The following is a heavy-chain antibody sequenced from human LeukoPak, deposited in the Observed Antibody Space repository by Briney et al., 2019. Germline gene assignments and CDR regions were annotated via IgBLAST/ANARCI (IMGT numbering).Heavy chain of an antibody. CDR3: ARAKTYGGNQYYFDY. J-gene: IGHJ4*02. Sequence: ASVKVSCKASGGTFSSYAISWVRQVPGQGLEWMGRIIPILGIANYAQKFQGRVTITADKSTSTAYMELSSLRSEDTAVYYCARAKTYGGNQYYFDYWGQGTLVTVSS. V-gene: IGHV1-69*04. D-gene: IGHD4-23*01. CDR1: GGTFSSYA. CDR2: IIPILGIA.